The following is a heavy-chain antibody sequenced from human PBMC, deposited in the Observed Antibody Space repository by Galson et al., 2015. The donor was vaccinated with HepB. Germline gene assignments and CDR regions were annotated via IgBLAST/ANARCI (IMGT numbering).Heavy chain of an antibody. CDR3: AKEYNLGRWQYAFDI. Sequence: SLRLSCAASGFTFSSYAMSWVRQAPGKGLEWVSAISGSGGSTYYADSVKGRFTISRDNSKNTLYLQMNSLRVEDMAIYYCAKEYNLGRWQYAFDIWGQGTMVTVSS. CDR2: ISGSGGST. V-gene: IGHV3-23*01. CDR1: GFTFSSYA. D-gene: IGHD4-23*01. J-gene: IGHJ3*02.